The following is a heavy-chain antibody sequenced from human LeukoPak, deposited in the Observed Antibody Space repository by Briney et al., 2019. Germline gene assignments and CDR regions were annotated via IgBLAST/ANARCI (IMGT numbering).Heavy chain of an antibody. V-gene: IGHV1-2*06. J-gene: IGHJ2*01. D-gene: IGHD2-21*02. CDR2: INPNSGAT. Sequence: ASVKVSCKASGYTFTGYYMHWVRRAPGQGLEWMGRINPNSGATNYAQKFQGRVTMTRDTSISTAYMELTTLRSDDTAVYYCAKSIEYCGADCYGYFDLWGRGTLVTVSS. CDR3: AKSIEYCGADCYGYFDL. CDR1: GYTFTGYY.